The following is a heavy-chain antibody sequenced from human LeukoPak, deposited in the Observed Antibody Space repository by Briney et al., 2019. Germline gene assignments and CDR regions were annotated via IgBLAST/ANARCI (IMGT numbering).Heavy chain of an antibody. CDR3: GRHQHSGSYGAFDI. CDR2: IHPGDSDT. D-gene: IGHD1-26*01. Sequence: GESLKISCQGSGYTFTAYWIGWVRQMPGKGLECVGIIHPGDSDTRYSPSFQGQVTISADKSITTAYLQWSSLKASDTAMYYCGRHQHSGSYGAFDIRGQGTMVTVSS. J-gene: IGHJ3*02. V-gene: IGHV5-51*01. CDR1: GYTFTAYW.